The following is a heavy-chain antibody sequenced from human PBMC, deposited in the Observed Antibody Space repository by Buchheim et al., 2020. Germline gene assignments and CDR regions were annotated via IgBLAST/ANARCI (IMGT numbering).Heavy chain of an antibody. V-gene: IGHV2-5*02. Sequence: QITLKESGPTLVKPTQTLTLTCTFSGFSLSTSGVGVGWIRQPPGKALEWLALIYWDDDKRYSPSLKSRLTITKDTSKNQVVLKMTNMDPVDTATYYCAHSVRGVIPQNSYYYYYMDVWGKGTT. J-gene: IGHJ6*03. D-gene: IGHD3-10*01. CDR3: AHSVRGVIPQNSYYYYYMDV. CDR2: IYWDDDK. CDR1: GFSLSTSGVG.